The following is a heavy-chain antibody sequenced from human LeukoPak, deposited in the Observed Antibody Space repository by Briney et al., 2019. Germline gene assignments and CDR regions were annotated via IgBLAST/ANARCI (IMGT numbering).Heavy chain of an antibody. CDR3: ARGRAGSFDAFDI. V-gene: IGHV4-34*01. J-gene: IGHJ3*02. Sequence: SETLSLTCAVYGESFSGYYWSWLRQPPGKGLEWTGEINHSGSTNYNPSLKSRVTISVDTSKNQFSLKLSSVTAADTAVYYCARGRAGSFDAFDIWGQGTMVTVSS. CDR2: INHSGST. CDR1: GESFSGYY.